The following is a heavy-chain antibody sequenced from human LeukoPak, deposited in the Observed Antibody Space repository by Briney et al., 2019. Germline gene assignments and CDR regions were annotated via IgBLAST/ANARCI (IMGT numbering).Heavy chain of an antibody. Sequence: PSETLSLTCTVSGYSISSGYYWGWIRQPPGKGLEWIGSIYHSGSTYYNPSLKSRVTISVDTSKNQFSLKLSSVTAADTAVYYCARADQNLRFLEWFRRSNWFDPWGQGTLVTVSS. V-gene: IGHV4-38-2*02. CDR3: ARADQNLRFLEWFRRSNWFDP. D-gene: IGHD3-3*01. CDR1: GYSISSGYY. CDR2: IYHSGST. J-gene: IGHJ5*02.